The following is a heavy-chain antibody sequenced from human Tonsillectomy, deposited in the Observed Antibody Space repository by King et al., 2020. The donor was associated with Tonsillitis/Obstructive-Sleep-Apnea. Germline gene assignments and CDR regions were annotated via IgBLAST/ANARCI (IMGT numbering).Heavy chain of an antibody. Sequence: VQLLESGGGLVQPGRSLRLSCAASGFTFDDYAMHWVRQAPGKGLEWVSAISWDSGSIVYADSVKGRFTISRDNAKNSVYLQMNSLRAEDTALYYCAKDLIIAVAGTPGDAFDIWGQGTMVTVSS. J-gene: IGHJ3*02. D-gene: IGHD6-13*01. V-gene: IGHV3-9*01. CDR2: ISWDSGSI. CDR1: GFTFDDYA. CDR3: AKDLIIAVAGTPGDAFDI.